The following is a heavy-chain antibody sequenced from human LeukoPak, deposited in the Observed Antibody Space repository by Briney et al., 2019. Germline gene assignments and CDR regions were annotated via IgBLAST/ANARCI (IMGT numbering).Heavy chain of an antibody. V-gene: IGHV4-34*01. Sequence: SETLSLTCAVYGGSFSGYYWSWIRQPPGKGLEWIGEINHSGGTNYNPSLKSRVTISVDTSKNQFSLKLSSVTAADTAVYYCARGRRMRITMIVVVITEKYFDYWGQGTLVTVSS. CDR1: GGSFSGYY. D-gene: IGHD3-22*01. CDR3: ARGRRMRITMIVVVITEKYFDY. J-gene: IGHJ4*02. CDR2: INHSGGT.